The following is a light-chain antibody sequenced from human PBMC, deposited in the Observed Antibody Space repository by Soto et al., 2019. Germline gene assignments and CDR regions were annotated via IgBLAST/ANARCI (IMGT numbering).Light chain of an antibody. CDR1: QGISNY. CDR2: AAS. CDR3: QKYNSAPKT. J-gene: IGKJ1*01. Sequence: DIQMTQSPSSLPASVGHGCTFTAGASQGISNYLAWYRQKPGKVPKLLIYAASTLQSGVPSRFSGSGSGTDFTLTISSLQPEDVATYYCQKYNSAPKTFGQGTKVDIK. V-gene: IGKV1-27*01.